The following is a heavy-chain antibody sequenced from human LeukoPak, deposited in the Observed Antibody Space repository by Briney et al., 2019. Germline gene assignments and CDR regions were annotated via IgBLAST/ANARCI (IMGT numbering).Heavy chain of an antibody. CDR3: AKLLWFGEWNFDY. D-gene: IGHD3-10*01. V-gene: IGHV3-7*03. CDR2: IKQDGSEK. J-gene: IGHJ4*02. CDR1: GFTFSSYW. Sequence: GGSLRLSCAASGFTFSSYWMSWVRQAPGKGLEWVANIKQDGSEKYYVDSVKGRFTISRDNAKNSLYLQMNSLRAEDTAVYYCAKLLWFGEWNFDYWGQGTLVTVSS.